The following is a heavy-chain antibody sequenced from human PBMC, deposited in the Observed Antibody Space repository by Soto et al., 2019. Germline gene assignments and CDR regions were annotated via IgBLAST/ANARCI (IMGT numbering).Heavy chain of an antibody. CDR2: ISHDGGAT. J-gene: IGHJ5*02. D-gene: IGHD6-13*01. V-gene: IGHV3-30*18. Sequence: QVQLVESGGGVVQSGRSLRLSCAASGFTFSTSGMHWIGQAPGKGLEWVAMISHDGGATYYVDSVKGRFTISRDTDKNTLHLQMDSLRPEDTATYYCAKDWGSSGWYNGFDPWGQGTLVTVSS. CDR3: AKDWGSSGWYNGFDP. CDR1: GFTFSTSG.